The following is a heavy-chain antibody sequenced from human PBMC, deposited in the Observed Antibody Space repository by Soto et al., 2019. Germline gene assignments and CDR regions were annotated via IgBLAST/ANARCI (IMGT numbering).Heavy chain of an antibody. Sequence: PVGSLRLSCAASGFTFGNYVMSWARQAPGKGLEWVSGISGSGGSTYYADSVKGRFTISRDNSKNTLYLQMHSLRAEGTALYYCAKKRHKEQLVDFDYWGQGTLVTVSS. V-gene: IGHV3-23*01. CDR2: ISGSGGST. D-gene: IGHD1-1*01. CDR3: AKKRHKEQLVDFDY. CDR1: GFTFGNYV. J-gene: IGHJ4*02.